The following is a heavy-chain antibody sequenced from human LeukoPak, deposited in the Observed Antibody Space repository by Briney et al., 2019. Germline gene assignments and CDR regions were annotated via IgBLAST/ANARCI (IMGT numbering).Heavy chain of an antibody. D-gene: IGHD1-26*01. CDR3: AKDRWELPGGGDYFDY. J-gene: IGHJ4*02. CDR2: ISNSGGSK. Sequence: GSLTLSCAPSGFTFSGYAMSWVRQAPGKGLEWVSTISNSGGSKDYADSVKGRLTISRDNSKNTLYLQMNSLRAEDTAVYYCAKDRWELPGGGDYFDYWGQGTLVTVSS. CDR1: GFTFSGYA. V-gene: IGHV3-23*01.